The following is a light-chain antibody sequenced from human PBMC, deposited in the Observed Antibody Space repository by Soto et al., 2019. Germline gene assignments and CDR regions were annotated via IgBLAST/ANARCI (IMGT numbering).Light chain of an antibody. Sequence: QSALTQPASVSGSPGQSITISCTGTSSYVGGYHYVSWYQQYPGKAPKVMIYDVSNRPSGVSNRFSASKSGTTASLTISGLQPEDEADYYCSSYTSSNTYVFGTGTRSPS. J-gene: IGLJ1*01. V-gene: IGLV2-14*01. CDR3: SSYTSSNTYV. CDR1: SSYVGGYHY. CDR2: DVS.